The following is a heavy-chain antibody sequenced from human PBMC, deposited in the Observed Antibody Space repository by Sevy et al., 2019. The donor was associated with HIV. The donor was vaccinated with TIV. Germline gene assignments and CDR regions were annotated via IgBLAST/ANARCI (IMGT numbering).Heavy chain of an antibody. CDR1: GFTFSSYW. V-gene: IGHV3-74*01. CDR3: VRVRTGTFHYYYGMDV. CDR2: INSDGSST. J-gene: IGHJ6*02. D-gene: IGHD1-1*01. Sequence: GGSLRLSCAASGFTFSSYWMHWVRQAPGKGLVWVSRINSDGSSTSYADSVKGRFTISRDNAKNTLYLQMNSLRAEDTAVYYCVRVRTGTFHYYYGMDVWGQGTTVTVSS.